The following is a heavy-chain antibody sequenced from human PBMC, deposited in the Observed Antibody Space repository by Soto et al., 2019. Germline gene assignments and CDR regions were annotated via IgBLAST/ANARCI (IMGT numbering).Heavy chain of an antibody. CDR3: AKNGKHSSSWSGY. CDR1: GFTFSGYA. CDR2: ISGSGGST. J-gene: IGHJ4*02. V-gene: IGHV3-23*01. D-gene: IGHD6-13*01. Sequence: PGGSLRLSCAASGFTFSGYAMSWVRQAPGKGLEWVSAISGSGGSTYYADSVKGRFTISRDNSKNTLYLQMNSLRAEDTAVYYCAKNGKHSSSWSGYWGQGTLVTVSS.